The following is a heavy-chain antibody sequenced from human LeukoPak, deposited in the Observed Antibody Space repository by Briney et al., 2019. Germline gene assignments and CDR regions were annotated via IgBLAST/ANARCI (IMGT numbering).Heavy chain of an antibody. CDR3: AKDPLTLTIFGVVNDY. CDR2: ISGSGGST. Sequence: GGSLRLSCAASGFTFSSYAMSWVRQAPGKGLEWVSAISGSGGSTCYADSVKGRFTISRDNSKNTLYLQMNSLRAEDTAVYYCAKDPLTLTIFGVVNDYWGQGTLVTVSS. J-gene: IGHJ4*02. V-gene: IGHV3-23*01. CDR1: GFTFSSYA. D-gene: IGHD3-3*01.